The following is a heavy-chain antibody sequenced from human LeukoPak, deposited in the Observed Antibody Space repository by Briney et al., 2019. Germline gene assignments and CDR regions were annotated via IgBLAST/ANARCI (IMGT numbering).Heavy chain of an antibody. Sequence: PSETLSLTCAVYGGSFSGYYWSWIRQPPGKGLEWIGEINHSGSTNYNPSLKSRVTISVDTSKNQFSLKLSSVTAADTAVYYCARGRPSSSLLWRGYYLDYWGQGTLVTVSS. CDR3: ARGRPSSSLLWRGYYLDY. CDR1: GGSFSGYY. CDR2: INHSGST. V-gene: IGHV4-34*01. D-gene: IGHD6-6*01. J-gene: IGHJ4*02.